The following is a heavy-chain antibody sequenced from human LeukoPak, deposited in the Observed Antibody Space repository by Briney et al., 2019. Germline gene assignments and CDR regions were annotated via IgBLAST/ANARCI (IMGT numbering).Heavy chain of an antibody. CDR2: ISGSGGST. CDR3: ATGCPHSGGSCYAL. D-gene: IGHD2-15*01. Sequence: GGSLRLSCATSGFIFSSCAMSWVRQAPGKGLEWVSVISGSGGSTNYAESVKGRFTISRDNSKNTLYLQMNSLRVEDTAVYYCATGCPHSGGSCYALWGQGTLVTVSS. J-gene: IGHJ4*02. CDR1: GFIFSSCA. V-gene: IGHV3-23*01.